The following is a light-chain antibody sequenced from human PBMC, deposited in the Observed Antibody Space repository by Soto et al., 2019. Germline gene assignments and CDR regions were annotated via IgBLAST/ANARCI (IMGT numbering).Light chain of an antibody. Sequence: DIQMTQSPSTLSASVGDRVTITCRASQSISSWLAWYQQKPGKAPKLLIYDASSLESGVPSRFSGSGSGTEFTRTSSSLQPDDVATYYCQQYNSYSWTFGQGSKLEIK. J-gene: IGKJ1*01. CDR3: QQYNSYSWT. V-gene: IGKV1-5*01. CDR1: QSISSW. CDR2: DAS.